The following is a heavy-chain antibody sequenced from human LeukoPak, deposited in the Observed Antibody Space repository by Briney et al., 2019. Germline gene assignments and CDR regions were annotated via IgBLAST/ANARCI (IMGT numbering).Heavy chain of an antibody. J-gene: IGHJ4*02. D-gene: IGHD4-17*01. CDR1: GGSIDSSSYY. CDR2: IYYSGTT. V-gene: IGHV4-39*02. Sequence: SETLSLTCTVSGGSIDSSSYYWGWIRQPPGKGLEWIGSIYYSGTTHYNPSLRSRVTISVDTSKNQFSLKLSSVTAADTAVYYCAREEVYYGDFKIAYYFDYWGQGTLVTVSS. CDR3: AREEVYYGDFKIAYYFDY.